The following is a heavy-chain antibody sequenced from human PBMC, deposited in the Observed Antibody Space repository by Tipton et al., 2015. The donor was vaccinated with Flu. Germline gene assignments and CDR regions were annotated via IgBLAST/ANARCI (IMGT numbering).Heavy chain of an antibody. CDR2: IYYSGST. CDR3: AKSGSYLEYLQH. J-gene: IGHJ1*01. CDR1: GGSISGYY. D-gene: IGHD1-26*01. V-gene: IGHV4-59*12. Sequence: TLSLTCTVSGGSISGYYWTWIRQPPGKGLEWIGYIYYSGSTNYNPSLKSRVTISVDTSKNQFSLKLTSVSAADTAVYYCAKSGSYLEYLQHWGQGTLVTVSS.